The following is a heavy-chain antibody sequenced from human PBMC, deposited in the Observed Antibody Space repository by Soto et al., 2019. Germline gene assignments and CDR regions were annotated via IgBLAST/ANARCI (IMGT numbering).Heavy chain of an antibody. D-gene: IGHD6-13*01. CDR2: IYYSGST. J-gene: IGHJ5*02. Sequence: PSETLSLTCTVSGGSVSSRSYHWSWIRQPPGKGLEWIGYIYYSGSTNYNPSLKSRVTISVDTSKNQFSLKLSSVTAADTAVYYCARVSYSSSWYGFDPWGEGTLVTVYS. V-gene: IGHV4-61*01. CDR3: ARVSYSSSWYGFDP. CDR1: GGSVSSRSYH.